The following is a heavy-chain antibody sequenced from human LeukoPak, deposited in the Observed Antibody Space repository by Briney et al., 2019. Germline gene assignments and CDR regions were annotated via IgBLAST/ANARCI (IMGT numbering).Heavy chain of an antibody. Sequence: ASVKVSCKASGFTFTSSAMQWVRQARGQRLEWIGWIVVGSGNTNYAQKFQERVTITRDMSTSTAYMKLSSLRSEDTAVYYCAAASEIVVVTADAFDIWGQGTMVTVSS. V-gene: IGHV1-58*02. CDR3: AAASEIVVVTADAFDI. D-gene: IGHD2-21*02. CDR1: GFTFTSSA. J-gene: IGHJ3*02. CDR2: IVVGSGNT.